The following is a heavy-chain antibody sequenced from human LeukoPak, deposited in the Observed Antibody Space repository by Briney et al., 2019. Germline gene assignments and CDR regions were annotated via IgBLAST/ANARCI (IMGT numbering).Heavy chain of an antibody. CDR3: AKGLYHYYGSGSYTLEY. D-gene: IGHD3-10*01. CDR1: GFTFSSYA. Sequence: PGGSLRLSCAASGFTFSSYAMSWVRQAPGKGLEWVSAISGSGGSTYYADSVKGRFTISRDNSKNTLYLQMNSLRAEDTAVYYCAKGLYHYYGSGSYTLEYWGQGTQVTVSS. CDR2: ISGSGGST. J-gene: IGHJ4*02. V-gene: IGHV3-23*01.